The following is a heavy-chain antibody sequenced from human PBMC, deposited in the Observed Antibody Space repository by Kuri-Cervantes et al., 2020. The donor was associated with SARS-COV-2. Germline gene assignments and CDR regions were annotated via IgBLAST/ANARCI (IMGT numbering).Heavy chain of an antibody. CDR1: GGSISSSSYY. D-gene: IGHD1-26*01. Sequence: ESLKISCTVSGGSISSSSYYWGWIRQPPGKGLEWIGSIYYSGSTNYNPSLKSRVTISLDTSKNQFSLKLSSVTAADTAVYYCATGSYYVAYDYWGQGTLVTVSS. J-gene: IGHJ4*02. V-gene: IGHV4-39*07. CDR3: ATGSYYVAYDY. CDR2: IYYSGST.